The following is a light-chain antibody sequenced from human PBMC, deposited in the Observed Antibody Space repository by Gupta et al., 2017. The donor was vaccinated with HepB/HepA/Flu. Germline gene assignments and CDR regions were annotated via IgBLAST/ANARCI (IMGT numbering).Light chain of an antibody. Sequence: DIQMSQSPSSLSASVGDRVNITCRAWQNINSYLNCYKQRPGKAPKLLIYGASSRQGGVPSSFRGSGSGTEFTLTVSSLQPEEFATYYCQQSYTIPQTVGPGTKVDFK. J-gene: IGKJ3*01. CDR1: QNINSY. V-gene: IGKV1-39*01. CDR2: GAS. CDR3: QQSYTIPQT.